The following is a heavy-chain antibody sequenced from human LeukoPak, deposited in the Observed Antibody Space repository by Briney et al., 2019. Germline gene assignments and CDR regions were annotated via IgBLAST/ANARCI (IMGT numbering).Heavy chain of an antibody. J-gene: IGHJ4*02. D-gene: IGHD6-25*01. V-gene: IGHV3-66*01. CDR1: GFTVSSSF. Sequence: GGSLRLSCAVSGFTVSSSFMNWVRQAPGQGLEWVSTIYNNDNTNYADSVKGRFTISRDTSTNTLYLQMKSLRGDDSAVYFRATASQRLAFDYWGQGTLVTVSS. CDR2: IYNNDNT. CDR3: ATASQRLAFDY.